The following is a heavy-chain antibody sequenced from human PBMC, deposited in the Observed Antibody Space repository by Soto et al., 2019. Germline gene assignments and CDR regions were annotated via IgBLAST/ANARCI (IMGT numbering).Heavy chain of an antibody. Sequence: QVQLVESGGGVVQPGGSLGLSCAASGFTFSDHPMHWVRQAPGKGLEWVAVMSFDENNKYYADSVKGRFTISRDNSKNTLYLQMNGLRAEDTAVYYCARSPKYDSTGYWGENYFDFWGQGTLVTVSS. CDR3: ARSPKYDSTGYWGENYFDF. CDR1: GFTFSDHP. D-gene: IGHD3-22*01. J-gene: IGHJ4*02. V-gene: IGHV3-30-3*01. CDR2: MSFDENNK.